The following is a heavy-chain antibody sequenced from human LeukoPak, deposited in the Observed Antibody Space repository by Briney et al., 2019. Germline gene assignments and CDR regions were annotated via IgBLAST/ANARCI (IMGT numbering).Heavy chain of an antibody. J-gene: IGHJ3*02. D-gene: IGHD6-13*01. Sequence: GASVTVSCKASGYTFTSYGISWVRQAPGQGLEWMGWISAYNGNTNYAQKLQGRVTMTTDTSTSTAYMELRSLRSDDTAVYYCARDPLNRRYSSSWYRGLDAFDIWGQGTMVTVSS. CDR2: ISAYNGNT. V-gene: IGHV1-18*01. CDR1: GYTFTSYG. CDR3: ARDPLNRRYSSSWYRGLDAFDI.